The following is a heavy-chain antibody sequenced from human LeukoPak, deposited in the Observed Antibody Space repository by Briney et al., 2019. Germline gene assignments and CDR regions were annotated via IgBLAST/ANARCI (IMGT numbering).Heavy chain of an antibody. CDR2: ISAYNGNT. D-gene: IGHD6-13*01. V-gene: IGHV1-18*01. CDR1: GYTFTSYG. J-gene: IGHJ4*02. Sequence: ASVKVSCKASGYTFTSYGISWVRQAPGQGLEWMGWISAYNGNTNYAQKLQGRATMTTDTSTSTAYMELRSLRSDDTAVYYCARGSDAGYSSSWSYRTVYYFDYWGQGTLVTVSS. CDR3: ARGSDAGYSSSWSYRTVYYFDY.